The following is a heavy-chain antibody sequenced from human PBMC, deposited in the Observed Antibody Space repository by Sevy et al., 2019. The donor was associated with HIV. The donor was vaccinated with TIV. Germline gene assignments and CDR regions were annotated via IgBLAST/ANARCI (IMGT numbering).Heavy chain of an antibody. Sequence: GGSLRLSCAASGFTFAKYSMSWVRQAPGKGLEWVSTFSFGCGRINYAASVKGRFTISRDDSKNTLILQMNSLRAEDTATYFCAREGCTQPHDYWGQGPLVTVSS. J-gene: IGHJ4*02. CDR1: GFTFAKYS. CDR3: AREGCTQPHDY. V-gene: IGHV3-23*01. CDR2: FSFGCGRI. D-gene: IGHD2-8*01.